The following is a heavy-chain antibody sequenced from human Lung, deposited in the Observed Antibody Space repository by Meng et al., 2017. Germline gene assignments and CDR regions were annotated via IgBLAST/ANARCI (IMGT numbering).Heavy chain of an antibody. J-gene: IGHJ4*02. Sequence: EVQLLESVGGLVQPGGSPRLSCGASGFTFSSYAMTWVRQAPGKGLEWVSSISGSGGSTYYADSVRGRFTISRDNSKNTVYLQMNSLRAEDTAIYYCVRRIEYSSSSGYWGQGTLVTVSS. V-gene: IGHV3-23*01. CDR2: ISGSGGST. CDR3: VRRIEYSSSSGY. CDR1: GFTFSSYA. D-gene: IGHD6-6*01.